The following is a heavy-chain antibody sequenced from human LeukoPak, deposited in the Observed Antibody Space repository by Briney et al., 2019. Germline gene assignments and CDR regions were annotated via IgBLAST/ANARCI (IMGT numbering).Heavy chain of an antibody. V-gene: IGHV3-21*03. D-gene: IGHD1-14*01. CDR2: IGSNYYT. CDR1: RFTFSSYA. Sequence: GGSLRLSCAASRFTFSSYAMNWVRQAPGKGLEWVSSIGSNYYTYYADSVKGRFTISRDNAKNSLYLQMNSLRADDTAIYYCTRDPYADHFWGQGTLVTVSS. CDR3: TRDPYADHF. J-gene: IGHJ4*02.